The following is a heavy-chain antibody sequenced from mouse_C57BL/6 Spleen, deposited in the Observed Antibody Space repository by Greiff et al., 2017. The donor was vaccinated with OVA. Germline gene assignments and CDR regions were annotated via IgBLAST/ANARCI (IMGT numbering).Heavy chain of an antibody. J-gene: IGHJ4*01. D-gene: IGHD2-4*01. V-gene: IGHV1-55*01. CDR1: GYTFTSYW. CDR3: ARNGYYDDYYAMDY. CDR2: IYPGSGST. Sequence: VQLQQPGAELVKPGDSVKMSCKASGYTFTSYWITWVKQRPGQGLEWIGDIYPGSGSTNYNEKFKSKATLTVDTSSSTAYMQLSSLTSEDSAVYYCARNGYYDDYYAMDYWGQGTSVTVSS.